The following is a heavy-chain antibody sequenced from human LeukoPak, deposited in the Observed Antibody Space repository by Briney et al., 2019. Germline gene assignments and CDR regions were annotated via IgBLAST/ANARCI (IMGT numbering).Heavy chain of an antibody. CDR2: IYYSGST. J-gene: IGHJ4*02. CDR1: GGSISSSNYY. V-gene: IGHV4-39*01. Sequence: SETLSLTCTVSGGSISSSNYYSGWIRQPPGKGLEWIGSIYYSGSTYYNPSLKSRVTISVDTSKNQFSLKLNSLTAADTAVYYCARSRKNDCTSTSCYTDYWGQGALVTVSS. D-gene: IGHD2-2*02. CDR3: ARSRKNDCTSTSCYTDY.